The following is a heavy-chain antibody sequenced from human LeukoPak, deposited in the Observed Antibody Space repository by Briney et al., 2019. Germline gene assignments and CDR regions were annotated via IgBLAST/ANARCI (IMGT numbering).Heavy chain of an antibody. Sequence: SETLSLTCTVSGGSIGSYYWSCIRQPPGKGLEWIGYIYYSGSTNYNPSLKSRVTISVDTSKNQFSLKLSSVTAADAAVYYCARDLDSSGPAAGYWGQGTLVTVSS. D-gene: IGHD3-22*01. J-gene: IGHJ4*02. CDR1: GGSIGSYY. CDR2: IYYSGST. CDR3: ARDLDSSGPAAGY. V-gene: IGHV4-59*01.